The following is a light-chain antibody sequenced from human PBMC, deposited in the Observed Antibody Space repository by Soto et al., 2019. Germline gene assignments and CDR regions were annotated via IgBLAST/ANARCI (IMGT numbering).Light chain of an antibody. V-gene: IGKV3-20*01. CDR3: QQHDILPIT. CDR1: QSVSSTY. Sequence: EIVLTQSPGTLSLSPGERATLSFMASQSVSSTYLIWYQQKPGQAPRLLIYDASSRATGIPARFSGSGSGTDFTLTISSLEPEDFALYYCQQHDILPITFGQGTRLEIK. J-gene: IGKJ5*01. CDR2: DAS.